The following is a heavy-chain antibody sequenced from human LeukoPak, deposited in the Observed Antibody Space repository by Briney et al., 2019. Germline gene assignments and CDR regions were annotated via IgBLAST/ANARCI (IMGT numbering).Heavy chain of an antibody. Sequence: PGGSLRLSCAASGFTFSSYSMNWVRQAPGKGLEWVSYISSSSTIYYADSVKGRFTISRDNAKNSLYLQMNSLRAEDTAVYYCAKVQVWSYYDFWSGQSREFDYWGQGTLVTVSS. CDR3: AKVQVWSYYDFWSGQSREFDY. V-gene: IGHV3-48*04. CDR2: ISSSSTI. CDR1: GFTFSSYS. D-gene: IGHD3-3*01. J-gene: IGHJ4*02.